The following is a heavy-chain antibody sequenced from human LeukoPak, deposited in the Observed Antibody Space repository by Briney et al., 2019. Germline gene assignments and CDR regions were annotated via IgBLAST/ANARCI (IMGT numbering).Heavy chain of an antibody. CDR3: ARGPPYGGGYYVGDY. Sequence: GSLRLSCAASGFNFPNYWMHWVRQAPGKGLVWVSRINRDGLTTNYADSVKGRFTISRDNAKNTLYLQMNILRVEDTAVYYCARGPPYGGGYYVGDYWGQGSLVTVSS. CDR1: GFNFPNYW. D-gene: IGHD6-19*01. J-gene: IGHJ4*02. CDR2: INRDGLTT. V-gene: IGHV3-74*01.